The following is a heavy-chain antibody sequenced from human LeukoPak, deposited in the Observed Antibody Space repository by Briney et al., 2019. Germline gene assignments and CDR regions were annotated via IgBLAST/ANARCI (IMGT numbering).Heavy chain of an antibody. CDR2: IYYSGST. D-gene: IGHD3-9*01. V-gene: IGHV4-30-4*08. CDR1: GGSISSGDYY. CDR3: ARAIDWSGYNWFDP. Sequence: PSQTLSLTCTVSGGSISSGDYYWSWIRQPPGKGLEWIGYIYYSGSTYYNPSLKSRVTISVDTSKNQFSLKLSSVTAADTAVYYCARAIDWSGYNWFDPWGQGTLVTVSS. J-gene: IGHJ5*02.